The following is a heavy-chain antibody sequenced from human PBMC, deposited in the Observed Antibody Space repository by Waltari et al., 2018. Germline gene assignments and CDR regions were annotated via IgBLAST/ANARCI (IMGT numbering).Heavy chain of an antibody. V-gene: IGHV1-69*10. D-gene: IGHD3-3*01. J-gene: IGHJ6*03. CDR2: IIPILGIA. CDR3: ARGGYYDLSYYYYMDV. Sequence: QVQLVQSGAEVKKPGSSVKVSCKASGVTFSSYAISWVRQAPGQGLEWMGGIIPILGIANYAQKFQGRVTITADKSTSTAYMELSSLRSEDTAVYYCARGGYYDLSYYYYMDVWGKGTTVTVSS. CDR1: GVTFSSYA.